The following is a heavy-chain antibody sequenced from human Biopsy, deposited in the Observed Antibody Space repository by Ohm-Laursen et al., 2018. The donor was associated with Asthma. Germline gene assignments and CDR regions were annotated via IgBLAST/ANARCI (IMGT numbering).Heavy chain of an antibody. CDR1: GYTFTSYY. Sequence: SVKVSCKASGYTFTSYYMHWVRQAPGQGLEWMGIINPSGGSTSYAQRFQGRVTMTRGTSTSTVYMELSSLRSEDTAVYYCARRGITGTTLDYWGQGTLVTVSS. CDR2: INPSGGST. J-gene: IGHJ4*02. CDR3: ARRGITGTTLDY. D-gene: IGHD1-7*01. V-gene: IGHV1-46*01.